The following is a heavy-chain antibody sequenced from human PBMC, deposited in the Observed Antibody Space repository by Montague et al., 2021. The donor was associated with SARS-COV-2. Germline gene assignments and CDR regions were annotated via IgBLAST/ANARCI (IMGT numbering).Heavy chain of an antibody. Sequence: SLRLSCAASGFTFSSYGMFWVRQTPGKGLEWVSAIGGGGDMTYYADSVKGRFTISRDNSKNTLCLQMNTLRAEDTAVYFCAKKTIAVPGSPHFDSWGQGTLVTVSS. J-gene: IGHJ4*02. CDR1: GFTFSSYG. V-gene: IGHV3-23*01. CDR3: AKKTIAVPGSPHFDS. D-gene: IGHD6-19*01. CDR2: IGGGGDMT.